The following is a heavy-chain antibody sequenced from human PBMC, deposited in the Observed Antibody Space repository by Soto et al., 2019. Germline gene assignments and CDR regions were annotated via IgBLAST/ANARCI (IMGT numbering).Heavy chain of an antibody. J-gene: IGHJ6*02. V-gene: IGHV3-9*01. CDR3: ARGWSPIYYYGMDV. Sequence: EVQLVESGGGLVQPGRSLRLSCAASGFTFDDYAMHWVRQAPGKGLEWVSGISWNSGSIGYADSVKGRFTISRDNAKNSLYLQMNSLRAEDTALYYCARGWSPIYYYGMDVWGQGTTVTVSS. CDR2: ISWNSGSI. CDR1: GFTFDDYA. D-gene: IGHD2-15*01.